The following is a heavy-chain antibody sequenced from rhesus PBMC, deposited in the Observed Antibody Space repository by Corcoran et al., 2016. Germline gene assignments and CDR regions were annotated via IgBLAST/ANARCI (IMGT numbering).Heavy chain of an antibody. D-gene: IGHD5-24*01. Sequence: EVQLVESGGGLVQPGGSLRLSCAASGFIFSDYYMSWVRQAPGKGPEGVGFIRNKAKGWTAEDAALVKGRFTISRDDSKSIASMQMNSLKTEDTAVYYCARGINTWVFDYWGQGVLVTVSS. CDR1: GFIFSDYY. CDR2: IRNKAKGWTA. J-gene: IGHJ4*01. V-gene: IGHV3S22*01. CDR3: ARGINTWVFDY.